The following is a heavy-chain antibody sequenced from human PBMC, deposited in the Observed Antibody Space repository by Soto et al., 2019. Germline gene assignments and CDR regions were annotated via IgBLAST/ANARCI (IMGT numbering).Heavy chain of an antibody. CDR3: ARGGIRAWYTY. CDR1: GFTFSSYE. J-gene: IGHJ4*02. CDR2: ISNSGSTI. V-gene: IGHV3-48*03. Sequence: QPGGSLRLSCTASGFTFSSYEMNWVRQFPGKGLEWISYISNSGSTIYYADSVKGRFTISRDNALNSVYLQMSSLRAEDTAVYYCARGGIRAWYTYWGRGTPVTVSS. D-gene: IGHD2-2*02.